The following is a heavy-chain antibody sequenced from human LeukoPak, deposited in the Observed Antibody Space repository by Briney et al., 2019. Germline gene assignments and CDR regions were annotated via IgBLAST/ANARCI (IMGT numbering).Heavy chain of an antibody. CDR1: GGSISSYY. Sequence: SETLSLTCTFSGGSISSYYWSWIRQPPGKGLEWIGYIHTSGGSNYNLSLKSRVTISMDTSNKQLSLKLSSVTATDTAVYYCARGSKLVATGVEAFDIWGQGTMVTVSS. D-gene: IGHD5-12*01. J-gene: IGHJ3*02. CDR2: IHTSGGS. CDR3: ARGSKLVATGVEAFDI. V-gene: IGHV4-4*09.